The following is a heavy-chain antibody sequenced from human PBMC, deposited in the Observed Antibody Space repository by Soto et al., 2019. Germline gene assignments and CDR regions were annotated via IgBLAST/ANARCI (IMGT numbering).Heavy chain of an antibody. J-gene: IGHJ6*02. CDR3: ARGVRNYYGVDV. D-gene: IGHD2-2*01. V-gene: IGHV3-74*01. Sequence: EVQLVESGGGLVQPGGSLRLSCVASGFTFSDYWIHWVRQAPGKGLVWVSRIKFDGSFTSHADSVKGRFTISRDNARNTVHLQMDSLRAEDTGVYYCARGVRNYYGVDVWGQGTTVTVSS. CDR2: IKFDGSFT. CDR1: GFTFSDYW.